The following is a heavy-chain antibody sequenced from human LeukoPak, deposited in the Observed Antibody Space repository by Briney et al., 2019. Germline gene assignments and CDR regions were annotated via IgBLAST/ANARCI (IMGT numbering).Heavy chain of an antibody. D-gene: IGHD4-17*01. CDR1: GGSISSGDYY. Sequence: PSQTLSPTCTVSGGSISSGDYYWSWIRQPPGKGLEWIGYIYYSGSTYYNPSLKSRVTISVDTSKNQFSLKLSSVTAADTAVYYCAREGYGDYQPEDAFDIWGQGTMVTVSS. CDR2: IYYSGST. J-gene: IGHJ3*02. CDR3: AREGYGDYQPEDAFDI. V-gene: IGHV4-30-4*01.